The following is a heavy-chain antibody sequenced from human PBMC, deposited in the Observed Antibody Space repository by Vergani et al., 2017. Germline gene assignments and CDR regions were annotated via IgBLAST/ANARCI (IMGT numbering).Heavy chain of an antibody. CDR1: GYTFTDYY. CDR2: INPNSGGT. CDR3: ARDHWISTGCYEYYYNGMDV. J-gene: IGHJ6*02. Sequence: QVQLVQSGAEVKKPGASMKVSCKASGYTFTDYYMHWVRQAPGQGLEWMGWINPNSGGTTYAQKFQGRVTLTRDTSISTAYMELSRLRSDDTAVYYCARDHWISTGCYEYYYNGMDVWGQGTTVTVSS. D-gene: IGHD2-2*01. V-gene: IGHV1-2*02.